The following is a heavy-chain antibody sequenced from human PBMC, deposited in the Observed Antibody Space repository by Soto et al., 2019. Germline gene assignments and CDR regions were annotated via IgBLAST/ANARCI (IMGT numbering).Heavy chain of an antibody. CDR2: INPNSGCT. V-gene: IGHV1-2*04. CDR3: AKEGVREGLDV. J-gene: IGHJ6*02. CDR1: GYTLTGYY. Sequence: ASVKVSCKASGYTLTGYYIHWVLQAPGQGLEWMGWINPNSGCTNYAQKFQGWVTMTRDTSINTAYMELSRLKSDDTAVYYCAKEGVREGLDVWGQGTTVTVS.